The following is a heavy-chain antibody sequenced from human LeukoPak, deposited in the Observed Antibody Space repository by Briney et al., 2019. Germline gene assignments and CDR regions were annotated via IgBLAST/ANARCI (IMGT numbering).Heavy chain of an antibody. CDR1: GGSISSYY. Sequence: PSETLSLTCTVSGGSISSYYWSWIRQPPGEGLEWIGYIYYSGSTNYNPSLKSRVTISVDTSKNQFSLKLSSVTAADTAVYYCARVAYGYGYWIDYWGQGTLVTVSS. CDR3: ARVAYGYGYWIDY. J-gene: IGHJ4*02. D-gene: IGHD5-18*01. CDR2: IYYSGST. V-gene: IGHV4-59*01.